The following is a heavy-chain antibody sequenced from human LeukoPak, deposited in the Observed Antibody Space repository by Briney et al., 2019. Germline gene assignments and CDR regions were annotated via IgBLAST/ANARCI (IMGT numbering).Heavy chain of an antibody. D-gene: IGHD3-22*01. Sequence: GASVKVSCKASGYTFASYDINWVRQASGQGLEWMGWMNPNTGNTGYAQKFQGRVTMTRDTSTSTVYMELSSLRSEDTAVYYCARDRSHYDSSGYYYGFFDYWGQGTLVTVSS. V-gene: IGHV1-8*02. CDR2: MNPNTGNT. J-gene: IGHJ4*02. CDR3: ARDRSHYDSSGYYYGFFDY. CDR1: GYTFASYD.